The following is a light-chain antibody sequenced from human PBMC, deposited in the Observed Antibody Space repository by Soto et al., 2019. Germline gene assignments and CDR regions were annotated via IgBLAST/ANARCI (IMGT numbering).Light chain of an antibody. CDR1: ENVGTN. CDR3: QQYNNWRLS. J-gene: IGKJ4*01. CDR2: ASS. V-gene: IGKV3-15*01. Sequence: IVMTQSPATLSVSPGDEVTLSCRTSENVGTNLAWYQQKPGQAPRLLIYASSNHATEIPATFSGSESGIEFTLTSSRVHAEESAIYYCQQYNNWRLSFGGGTKVEIK.